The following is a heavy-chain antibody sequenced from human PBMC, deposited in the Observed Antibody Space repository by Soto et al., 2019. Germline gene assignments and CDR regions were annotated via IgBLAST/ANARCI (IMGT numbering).Heavy chain of an antibody. Sequence: EVQLVESGGGLVQSGGSLRLSCAASGFTFSKHWMHWVRQDPGKGLVWVSHIKTDGSFTRDADSVKGRFTISSDNARNTLYLQMNSLRAEDTAVYYCARDNNWSLDYWGQGTLVTVSS. J-gene: IGHJ4*02. CDR1: GFTFSKHW. V-gene: IGHV3-74*01. CDR3: ARDNNWSLDY. CDR2: IKTDGSFT. D-gene: IGHD1-1*01.